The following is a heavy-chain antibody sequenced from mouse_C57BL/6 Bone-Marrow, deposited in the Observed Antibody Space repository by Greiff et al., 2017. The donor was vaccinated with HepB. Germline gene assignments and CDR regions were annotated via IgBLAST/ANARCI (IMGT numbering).Heavy chain of an antibody. CDR1: GFTFSDYY. D-gene: IGHD1-1*01. J-gene: IGHJ1*03. Sequence: EVKLVESGGGLVQPGGSLKLSCAASGFTFSDYYMYWVRQTPEKRLERVAYISNGGGSPYYPDTVKGRFTISRDNAKNTLYLQMSRLKSEDTAMYYCARHPPLYYGSSYGYFDVWGTGTTVTVSS. CDR3: ARHPPLYYGSSYGYFDV. CDR2: ISNGGGSP. V-gene: IGHV5-12*01.